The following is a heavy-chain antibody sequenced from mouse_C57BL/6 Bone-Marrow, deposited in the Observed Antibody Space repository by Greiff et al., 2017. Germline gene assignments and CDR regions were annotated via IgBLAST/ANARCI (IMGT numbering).Heavy chain of an antibody. Sequence: EVQVAESGGGLVQPGGSLKLSCAASGFTFSDYGMAWVRQAPRKGPEWVAFISNLAYSIYYADTVTGRFTISRENAKNTLYLEMSSLRSEDTAMYYCARSGWPAWFAYWGQGTLVTVSA. CDR1: GFTFSDYG. CDR2: ISNLAYSI. J-gene: IGHJ3*01. CDR3: ARSGWPAWFAY. V-gene: IGHV5-15*01. D-gene: IGHD1-2*01.